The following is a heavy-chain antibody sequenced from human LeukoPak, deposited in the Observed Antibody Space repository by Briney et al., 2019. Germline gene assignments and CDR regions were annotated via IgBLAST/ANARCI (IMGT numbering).Heavy chain of an antibody. Sequence: GGSLRLSCAASGFTFSNYWMHWVRQAPGKGLVWVSRVNSDGSSTSYADSVKGRFTISRDNAKNTVYLQMNSLRAEDTAVYYCARDPSYYDFARLDYYCYYMDVWGKGTTVTVSS. D-gene: IGHD3-3*01. V-gene: IGHV3-74*01. CDR3: ARDPSYYDFARLDYYCYYMDV. J-gene: IGHJ6*03. CDR1: GFTFSNYW. CDR2: VNSDGSST.